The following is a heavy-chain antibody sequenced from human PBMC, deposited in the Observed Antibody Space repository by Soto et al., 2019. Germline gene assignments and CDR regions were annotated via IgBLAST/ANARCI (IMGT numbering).Heavy chain of an antibody. D-gene: IGHD2-2*01. CDR1: GFTFSSAA. Sequence: EVQLLESGGGLVQPGGSLRLSCAASGFTFSSAAMSWVRQTPGKGLEWVSAISGGGGSSYYADSVKGRFTISRDNSKNTLYLHMNSLRAEDTAVYYCAKSFLCSSASCRDYYYYGLDVWGQGTTVRVSS. V-gene: IGHV3-23*01. CDR2: ISGGGGSS. CDR3: AKSFLCSSASCRDYYYYGLDV. J-gene: IGHJ6*02.